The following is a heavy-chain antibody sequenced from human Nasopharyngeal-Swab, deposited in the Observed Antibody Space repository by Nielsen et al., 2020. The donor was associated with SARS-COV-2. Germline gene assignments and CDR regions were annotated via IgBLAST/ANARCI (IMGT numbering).Heavy chain of an antibody. J-gene: IGHJ4*02. CDR2: ISSSGSTI. CDR3: AREDTDYYDSSGYFDY. D-gene: IGHD3-22*01. V-gene: IGHV3-11*01. CDR1: GFTFSDYY. Sequence: GESLKISCAASGFTFSDYYMSWIRQAPGKGLEWVSYISSSGSTIYYADSVKGRFTISRDNAKNSLYLQMNSLRAEDTAVYYCAREDTDYYDSSGYFDYWSQGTLVTVSS.